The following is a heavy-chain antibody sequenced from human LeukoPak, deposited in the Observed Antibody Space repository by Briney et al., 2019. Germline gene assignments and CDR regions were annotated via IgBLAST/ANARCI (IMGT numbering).Heavy chain of an antibody. CDR1: GFTFSTYS. Sequence: GGSLRLSCAASGFTFSTYSFNWVRQVPGKGLEWVSYISSIISTTYYADSVKGRFTISRDNAKNSLYLQMNSLRDEDTAVYYCARGYFPYGSVSSNHFDYWGQGTLVTVSS. D-gene: IGHD3-10*01. J-gene: IGHJ4*02. CDR2: ISSIISTT. CDR3: ARGYFPYGSVSSNHFDY. V-gene: IGHV3-48*02.